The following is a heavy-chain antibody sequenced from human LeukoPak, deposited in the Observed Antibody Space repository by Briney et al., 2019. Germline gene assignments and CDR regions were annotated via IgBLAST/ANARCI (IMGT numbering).Heavy chain of an antibody. D-gene: IGHD2-21*02. CDR1: GGTFSSYA. CDR3: AREVTWSSGDDAFDI. CDR2: IIPIFGTA. Sequence: SVKVSCKASGGTFSSYAISWVRQAPGQGPEWMGGIIPIFGTANYAQKFQGRVTITADESTSTAYMELSSLRSEDTAVYYCAREVTWSSGDDAFDIWGQGTMVTVSS. V-gene: IGHV1-69*13. J-gene: IGHJ3*02.